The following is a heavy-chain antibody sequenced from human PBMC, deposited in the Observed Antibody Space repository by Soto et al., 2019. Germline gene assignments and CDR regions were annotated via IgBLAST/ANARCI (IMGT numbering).Heavy chain of an antibody. J-gene: IGHJ6*02. D-gene: IGHD5-18*01. Sequence: GGSLRLSCAASGFTFSNARMNWVRQAPGKGLEWVGRIKSKTDGGTTDYAAPVKGRFTISRDDSKNTLYLQMNSLKTEDTAVYYCTTTAMDSYYYGMDVWGQGTTVTVSS. V-gene: IGHV3-15*07. CDR1: GFTFSNAR. CDR2: IKSKTDGGTT. CDR3: TTTAMDSYYYGMDV.